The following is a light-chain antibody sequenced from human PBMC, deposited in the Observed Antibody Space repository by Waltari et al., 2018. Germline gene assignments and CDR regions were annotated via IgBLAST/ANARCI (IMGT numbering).Light chain of an antibody. V-gene: IGKV3-20*01. J-gene: IGKJ2*01. CDR1: QTVSGDY. CDR3: QQNGSSPRT. CDR2: GAS. Sequence: IVLTLSPRTLSLSPGERAPLSCRARQTVSGDYLTWYQQNPGQAPRLLIYGASSRATGIPDRFSGSGSGTDFTHTISRLEPEDFAVYYCQQNGSSPRTFGQGTKLEI.